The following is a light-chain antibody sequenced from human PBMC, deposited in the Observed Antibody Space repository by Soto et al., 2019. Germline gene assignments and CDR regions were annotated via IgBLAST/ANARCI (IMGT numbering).Light chain of an antibody. V-gene: IGLV2-14*01. Sequence: QSALAQPASVSGSPGQSITSSCTGISSDVGGYNYVSWYQQHPGKAPKLMIYEVSNRPSGVSNRFSGPKSGNPASLTMCGLQAEDEAVYSCRSYTSSSTRYVLGTWPTLTVL. CDR2: EVS. J-gene: IGLJ1*01. CDR1: SSDVGGYNY. CDR3: RSYTSSSTRYV.